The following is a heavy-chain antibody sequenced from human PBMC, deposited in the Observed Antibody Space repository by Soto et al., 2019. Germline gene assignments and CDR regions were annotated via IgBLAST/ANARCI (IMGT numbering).Heavy chain of an antibody. J-gene: IGHJ4*02. D-gene: IGHD6-13*01. V-gene: IGHV3-23*01. CDR3: SKDQGSSLYEIDY. CDR1: GFTFSNYA. CDR2: ISGSGGST. Sequence: EVQLLESGGGLVQPGGSLRLSCAASGFTFSNYAVTWVRQAPGKGLEWVSTISGSGGSTYYADSVKGRFTISRDNSKNTLYLQRNSMRAADTAIYYWSKDQGSSLYEIDYWGKGTRVTVSS.